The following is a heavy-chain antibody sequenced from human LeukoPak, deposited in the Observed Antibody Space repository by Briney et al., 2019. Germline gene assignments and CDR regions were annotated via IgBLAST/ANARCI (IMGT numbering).Heavy chain of an antibody. CDR1: GGSISSYY. J-gene: IGHJ4*02. CDR3: ARVLIAAAGMAFDY. Sequence: SETLSLTCTVSGGSISSYYWSWIRQPAGKGLEWIGRIYTSGSTNYNPSLKSRVTMSVDTSKNQFSLKLSSVTAADTAVYYRARVLIAAAGMAFDYWGQGTLVTVSS. D-gene: IGHD6-13*01. CDR2: IYTSGST. V-gene: IGHV4-4*07.